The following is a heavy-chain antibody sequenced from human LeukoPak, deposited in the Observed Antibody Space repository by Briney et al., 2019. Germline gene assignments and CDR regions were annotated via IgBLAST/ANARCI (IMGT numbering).Heavy chain of an antibody. CDR2: IKSKTDGGTT. J-gene: IGHJ4*01. Sequence: GGSLRLSCAASGFTFSNAWLSWVRQAPGKGLEWVGRIKSKTDGGTTDYAAPVKGRFTISRDDSKNTLYLQMNSLKTEDTDVYYCTPEAYYYDSRDYFDYWGQGTLVTVSS. CDR1: GFTFSNAW. CDR3: TPEAYYYDSRDYFDY. V-gene: IGHV3-15*01. D-gene: IGHD3-22*01.